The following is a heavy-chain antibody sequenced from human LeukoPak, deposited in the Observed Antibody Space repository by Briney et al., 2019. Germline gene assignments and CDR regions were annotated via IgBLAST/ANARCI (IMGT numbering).Heavy chain of an antibody. D-gene: IGHD3-22*01. CDR3: ARGIHYFDTSGFDC. CDR2: IIPIFGTA. J-gene: IGHJ4*02. V-gene: IGHV1-69*13. Sequence: SVKVSCKASGYTFRQYSISWVRQAPGQGLEWMGGIIPIFGTANHAQSFQGRVTITADESTSTAYMELTSLRSEDTAVYYCARGIHYFDTSGFDCWGQGTLVTVSS. CDR1: GYTFRQYS.